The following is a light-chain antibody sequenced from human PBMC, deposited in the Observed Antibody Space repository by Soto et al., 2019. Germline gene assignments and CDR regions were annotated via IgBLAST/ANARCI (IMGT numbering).Light chain of an antibody. J-gene: IGKJ4*01. V-gene: IGKV1-9*01. CDR3: QQLNSYRLT. Sequence: IPLTQSPSCLSASVGDRVSIXCRASQALSSDMVWYQQKPGKAPKLMVYAASTLQSGGPSRFSGSGSGTDFSRSINSRQPEDFATYYGQQLNSYRLTFGGGTKVDIK. CDR1: QALSSD. CDR2: AAS.